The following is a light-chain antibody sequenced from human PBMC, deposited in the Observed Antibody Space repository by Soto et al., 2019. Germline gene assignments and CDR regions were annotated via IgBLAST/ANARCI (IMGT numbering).Light chain of an antibody. CDR2: EVT. CDR1: SGDVGAYNY. Sequence: QSVLTQPGSVAGTPGQSITISCTRTSGDVGAYNYVSWYQQHPGKAPKLMIYEVTNRPSGVSTRFSGSKSGNTASLTISGLQADVEADYYSGTFTSGNTAYVFGTGAKVSV. J-gene: IGLJ1*01. V-gene: IGLV2-14*01. CDR3: GTFTSGNTAYV.